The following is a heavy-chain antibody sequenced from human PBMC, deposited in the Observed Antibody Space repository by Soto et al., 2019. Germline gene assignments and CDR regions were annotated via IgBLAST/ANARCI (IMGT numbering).Heavy chain of an antibody. D-gene: IGHD6-6*01. CDR2: IYTSGST. Sequence: QVQLQESGPGLVKPSETLSLTCTVSGGSISSYYWSWIRQPAGKGLEWMGRIYTSGSTNYNPSLKSRVTMSVDTSKNQFSLKLSSVTAADTAVYYCARDEYSSSSWGFYYYGMDVWGQGTTVTVSS. CDR1: GGSISSYY. J-gene: IGHJ6*02. CDR3: ARDEYSSSSWGFYYYGMDV. V-gene: IGHV4-4*07.